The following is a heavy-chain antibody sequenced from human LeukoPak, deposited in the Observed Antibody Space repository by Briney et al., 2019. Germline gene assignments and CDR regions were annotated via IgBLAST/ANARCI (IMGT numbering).Heavy chain of an antibody. CDR2: IKEDGSEK. CDR1: GFTFSRYW. J-gene: IGHJ4*02. Sequence: PGGSLRLSCAASGFTFSRYWMSWVRQAPGKGLEWVANIKEDGSEKYYVDSVRGRFTISRDNAKNSLYLQMNSLRAEDTAVYYCAMYNYGNPSAPCFFDYWGQGTLVTVSS. V-gene: IGHV3-7*03. D-gene: IGHD5-18*01. CDR3: AMYNYGNPSAPCFFDY.